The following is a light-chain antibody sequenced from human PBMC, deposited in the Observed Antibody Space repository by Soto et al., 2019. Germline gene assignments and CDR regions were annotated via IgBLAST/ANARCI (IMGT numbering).Light chain of an antibody. J-gene: IGLJ1*01. CDR1: SSDVGSYNL. CDR3: CSYTSGSTYV. CDR2: DVS. V-gene: IGLV2-23*02. Sequence: QSVLTQPASVSGSPGQSITISCTGTSSDVGSYNLVTWYQHNPGKAPKLLIYDVSKWPSGVSNRFSGSKSGNTASLTIFGLQAEDEADYYCCSYTSGSTYVFGTGPRSPS.